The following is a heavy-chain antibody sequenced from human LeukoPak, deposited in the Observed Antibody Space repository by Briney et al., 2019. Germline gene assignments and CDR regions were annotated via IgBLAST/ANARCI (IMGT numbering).Heavy chain of an antibody. CDR2: IYSGGST. CDR1: GFTVSSNY. D-gene: IGHD3-22*01. V-gene: IGHV3-66*01. J-gene: IGHJ4*02. CDR3: ARGSGYYDSSGYLGAY. Sequence: GGSLRLSCAASGFTVSSNYMSWVRQAPGKGLEWVSVIYSGGSTYYADSVKGRFTISRDNSKNTLYLQMNSLRAEDTAVYYCARGSGYYDSSGYLGAYWGQGTLVTVSS.